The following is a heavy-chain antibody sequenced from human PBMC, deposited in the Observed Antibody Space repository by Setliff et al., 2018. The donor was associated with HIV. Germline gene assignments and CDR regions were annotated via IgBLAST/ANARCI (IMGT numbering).Heavy chain of an antibody. J-gene: IGHJ4*02. CDR3: AREFPVISRFDY. V-gene: IGHV1-3*01. Sequence: ASVKVSCKASGYASRDHTIHWVRQAAGQGLEWMGYVHGGNGKTEYLQKFQGRMTMTSDTSATTAYMELSSLKSEDSAIYYCAREFPVISRFDYWGQGTVVTVSS. D-gene: IGHD2-21*01. CDR1: GYASRDHT. CDR2: VHGGNGKT.